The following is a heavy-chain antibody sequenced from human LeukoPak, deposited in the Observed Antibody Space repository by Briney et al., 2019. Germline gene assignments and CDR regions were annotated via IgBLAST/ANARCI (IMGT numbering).Heavy chain of an antibody. CDR1: GFTFNDYA. CDR2: ISWNRNTI. Sequence: PGGSLRLSCTTSGFTFNDYAMHWVRQAPGKGLEWVAGISWNRNTIGYADSLRDRFTIFRDDAENSLYLQINSLRPEDTAIYYCAKDADDSGDYVGIDYWGRGTLVTVSS. D-gene: IGHD4-17*01. V-gene: IGHV3-9*01. J-gene: IGHJ4*02. CDR3: AKDADDSGDYVGIDY.